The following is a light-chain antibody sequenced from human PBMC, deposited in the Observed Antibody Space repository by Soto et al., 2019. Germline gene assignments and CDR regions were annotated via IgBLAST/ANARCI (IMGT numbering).Light chain of an antibody. CDR2: DAS. V-gene: IGKV1-33*01. Sequence: SQGKHAQFALSASVEDRVTITCHASQNINNYLNWYQQKPGRAPKLLIYDASNLEAGVPSRFRGSGSGTDFTFTISRLHPEDLATYYCQQYENLPPFRPGTRVEIK. CDR1: QNINNY. CDR3: QQYENLPP. J-gene: IGKJ5*01.